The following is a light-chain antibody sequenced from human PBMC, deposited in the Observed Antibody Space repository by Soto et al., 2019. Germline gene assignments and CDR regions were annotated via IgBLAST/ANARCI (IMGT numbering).Light chain of an antibody. J-gene: IGKJ1*01. Sequence: DIQMTQSPSSLSASVGDRVTITCQASQNINNYLNWYQQKPGKAPKLLIYDASSLETGVPSRFSGSGSGTEFTLTISSLQPDDFATYYCQHYNSYGTLGQGTKVDIK. CDR2: DAS. CDR3: QHYNSYGT. V-gene: IGKV1-5*01. CDR1: QNINNY.